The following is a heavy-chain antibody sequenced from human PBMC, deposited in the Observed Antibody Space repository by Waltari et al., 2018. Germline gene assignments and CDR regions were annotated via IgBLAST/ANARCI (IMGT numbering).Heavy chain of an antibody. D-gene: IGHD6-19*01. Sequence: QVQLQESGPGLVKPSETLSLTCAVSGYSISSGYYWGWIRQPPGKGLEWIGSIYHSGSTFSTPALRSRVTIAVDTSTNQFSLRLSSLTAADTAVYYCASASVAGTFDYWGQGTLVTVSS. V-gene: IGHV4-38-2*01. CDR2: IYHSGST. CDR3: ASASVAGTFDY. J-gene: IGHJ4*02. CDR1: GYSISSGYY.